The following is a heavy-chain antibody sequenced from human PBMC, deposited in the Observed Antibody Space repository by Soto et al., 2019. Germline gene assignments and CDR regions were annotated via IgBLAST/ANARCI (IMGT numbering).Heavy chain of an antibody. J-gene: IGHJ6*02. D-gene: IGHD2-2*01. CDR3: TRGAEIVVVQAGVSYYYYGMDV. V-gene: IGHV1-69*01. Sequence: QVQLVQSGAEVKKPGSSVKVSCKASGGTFSSYAISWVRQAPGQGLEWMGGIIPIFGTANYAQKFQVRVTITADESTSTAYMELGSMRSEDTAVDYCTRGAEIVVVQAGVSYYYYGMDVWGQGTTVTVSS. CDR1: GGTFSSYA. CDR2: IIPIFGTA.